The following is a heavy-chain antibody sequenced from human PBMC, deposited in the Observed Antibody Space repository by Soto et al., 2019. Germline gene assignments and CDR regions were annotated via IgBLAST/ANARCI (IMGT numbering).Heavy chain of an antibody. Sequence: PSETLSLTCAVYGGSFSGYYWSWIRQPPGKGLEWIGEINHSGSTNYNPSLKSRVTISVDTSKNQFSLKLSSVTAADTAVYYCARERRGGMVVAATKRGWFDPWGQGTLVTVSS. D-gene: IGHD2-15*01. V-gene: IGHV4-34*01. CDR1: GGSFSGYY. J-gene: IGHJ5*02. CDR2: INHSGST. CDR3: ARERRGGMVVAATKRGWFDP.